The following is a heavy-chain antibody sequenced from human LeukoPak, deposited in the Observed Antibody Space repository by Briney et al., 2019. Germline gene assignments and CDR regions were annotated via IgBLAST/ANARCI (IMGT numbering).Heavy chain of an antibody. V-gene: IGHV4-59*01. Sequence: PSETLSLTCSVSGGSISSYYWSWIRQPPGKGLEWIGYIYYSGSTNYNPSLKSRVTISVDTSKNQFSLKLSSVTAADTAVYYCARQSGSYEDIAFDYWGQGTLVTVSS. CDR2: IYYSGST. CDR1: GGSISSYY. J-gene: IGHJ4*02. CDR3: ARQSGSYEDIAFDY. D-gene: IGHD1-26*01.